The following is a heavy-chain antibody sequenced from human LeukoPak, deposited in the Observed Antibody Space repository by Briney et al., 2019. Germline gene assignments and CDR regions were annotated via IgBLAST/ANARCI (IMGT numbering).Heavy chain of an antibody. V-gene: IGHV4-4*02. CDR2: ISLRGLT. CDR1: GGSISSTNW. CDR3: SRENGAFSPFGY. J-gene: IGHJ4*02. D-gene: IGHD2-8*01. Sequence: PSGTLSLTCGVSGGSISSTNWWSWVRQPLGQGLEWIREISLRGLTNYNPSLNSRVTVSLDKSKNQLSLNLTSVTAADTAVYYCSRENGAFSPFGYWGQGTLVTVPS.